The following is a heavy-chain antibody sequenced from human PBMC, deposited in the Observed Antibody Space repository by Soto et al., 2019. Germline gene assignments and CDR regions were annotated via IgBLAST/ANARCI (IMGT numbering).Heavy chain of an antibody. D-gene: IGHD6-13*01. CDR3: ARDSGSSSDYYGMDV. CDR1: GFIFTSYS. CDR2: ISSSSSYI. V-gene: IGHV3-21*01. J-gene: IGHJ6*02. Sequence: GGSLRLSCAASGFIFTSYSINWVRQAPGKGLEWVSSISSSSSYIYYADSVKGRFTISRDNAKNSLYLQMSSLRAEDTAVYYCARDSGSSSDYYGMDVWGQGTTVTVS.